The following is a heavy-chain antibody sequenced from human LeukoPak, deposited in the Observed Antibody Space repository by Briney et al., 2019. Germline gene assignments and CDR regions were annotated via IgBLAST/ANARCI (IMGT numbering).Heavy chain of an antibody. CDR3: ARSYASAV. CDR1: GGSFSGYY. V-gene: IGHV4-34*01. CDR2: INHSGST. Sequence: PSETLSLTCAVYGGSFSGYYWSWIRQPPGKGLEWIGEINHSGSTNYNPSLKSRVTISVDTSKNQFSLNVNSVTAADTAVYYCARSYASAVWGQGTLVTVSS. J-gene: IGHJ1*01.